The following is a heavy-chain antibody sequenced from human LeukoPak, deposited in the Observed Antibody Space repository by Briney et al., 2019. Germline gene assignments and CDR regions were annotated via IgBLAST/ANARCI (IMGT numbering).Heavy chain of an antibody. CDR3: ASSKVVVAAPYYYYYGMDV. CDR2: IYTSGST. CDR1: GGSISSYY. J-gene: IGHJ6*02. V-gene: IGHV4-4*07. D-gene: IGHD2-15*01. Sequence: YPSETLSLTCTVSGGSISSYYWSWIRQPAGKGLEWIGRIYTSGSTNYNPSLKSRVTMSVGTSKNQFSLKLSSVTAADTAVYYCASSKVVVAAPYYYYYGMDVWGQGTTVTVSS.